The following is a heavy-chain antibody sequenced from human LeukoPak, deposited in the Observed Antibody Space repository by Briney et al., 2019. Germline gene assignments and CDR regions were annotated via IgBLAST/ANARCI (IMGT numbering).Heavy chain of an antibody. Sequence: GGSLRLSCAASGFTFSSYAMSWVRQAPGKGLEWVSAISGSGGCTYYADSVKGRFTIYRDNSKNTLYLQMNSLRAEDTAVYYCAKEPYYYDSSGSPPVGWGQGTLVTVSS. CDR2: ISGSGGCT. V-gene: IGHV3-23*01. CDR3: AKEPYYYDSSGSPPVG. CDR1: GFTFSSYA. D-gene: IGHD3-22*01. J-gene: IGHJ4*02.